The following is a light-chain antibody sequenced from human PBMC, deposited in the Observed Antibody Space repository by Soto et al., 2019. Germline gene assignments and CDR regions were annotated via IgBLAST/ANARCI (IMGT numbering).Light chain of an antibody. CDR2: GAS. V-gene: IGKV1-33*01. CDR3: QHYDNIPPA. Sequence: DIQMTQSPSSLSASVGDRVTITCQASQDISSYLNWYQQKPGKAPKLLIYGASNLKTGVPSRFSGSGSGTDFTFTISSLQPEDIATYYCQHYDNIPPAFGQGTRLEIK. J-gene: IGKJ5*01. CDR1: QDISSY.